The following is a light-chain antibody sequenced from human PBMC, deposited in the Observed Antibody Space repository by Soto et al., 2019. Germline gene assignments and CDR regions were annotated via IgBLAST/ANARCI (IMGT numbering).Light chain of an antibody. Sequence: DIQMTQSPSTLSASVGDRVTITCRASQSSSTYLAWYQQKPGNAPKLLIYKASNLQSGVPSRFSGSGSGTEFTLTISSLQPDDFATYYCQQYNSYAPYTFGQGTNLEIK. CDR1: QSSSTY. J-gene: IGKJ2*01. CDR3: QQYNSYAPYT. V-gene: IGKV1-5*03. CDR2: KAS.